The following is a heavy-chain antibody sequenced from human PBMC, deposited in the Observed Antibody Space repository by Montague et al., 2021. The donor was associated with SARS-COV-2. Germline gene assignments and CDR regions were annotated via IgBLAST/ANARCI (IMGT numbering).Heavy chain of an antibody. Sequence: SETLSLTCTVSGGSISSSNYYWGWIRQPQGKGLEWIGNMYYGGSTYYNPSLQSRVTISIHTSKNQFSLNLSTVTAADTAVYYCARDDIVLQGVTKGMDVWGQGTTVTVSS. J-gene: IGHJ6*02. CDR2: MYYGGST. V-gene: IGHV4-39*07. D-gene: IGHD2-15*01. CDR1: GGSISSSNYY. CDR3: ARDDIVLQGVTKGMDV.